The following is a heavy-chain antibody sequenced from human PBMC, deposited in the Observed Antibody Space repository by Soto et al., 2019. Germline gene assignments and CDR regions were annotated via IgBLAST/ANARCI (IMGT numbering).Heavy chain of an antibody. CDR2: ISSSGSTI. D-gene: IGHD2-15*01. J-gene: IGHJ4*02. V-gene: IGHV3-11*01. CDR1: GFTFSDYY. CDR3: ARDRGYCSGGSCYPALNY. Sequence: QVQLVESGGGLVKPGGSLRLSCAASGFTFSDYYMSWIRQAPGKGLEWVSYISSSGSTIYYGDSVKGPITTSRDNAKNSLYLQMNSLRAEDTAVYYCARDRGYCSGGSCYPALNYWGQGTLVTVSP.